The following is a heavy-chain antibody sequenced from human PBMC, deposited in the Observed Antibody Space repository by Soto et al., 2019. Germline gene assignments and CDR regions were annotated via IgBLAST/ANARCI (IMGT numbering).Heavy chain of an antibody. J-gene: IGHJ4*02. CDR1: GGSISSYY. D-gene: IGHD4-17*01. Sequence: QVQLQESGPGLVKPSETLSLTCTVSGGSISSYYWSWIRQPPGKGLECIGYIYYSGSTNYNPSLKSRVTISVDTYRNQFAPTLGSVTAADTAVYYCARGAAVTTNSRESTEYYFDDWGQGTLVTVSS. V-gene: IGHV4-59*01. CDR3: ARGAAVTTNSRESTEYYFDD. CDR2: IYYSGST.